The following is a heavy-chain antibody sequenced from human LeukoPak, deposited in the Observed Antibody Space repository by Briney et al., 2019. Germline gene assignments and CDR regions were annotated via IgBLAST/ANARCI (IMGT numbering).Heavy chain of an antibody. V-gene: IGHV4-38-2*02. Sequence: SETLSLTCTVSGYSISSGYYWGWIRQPPGKGLKWIGSISHSGSTYYNPSLKSRVTISVDTSKNQFSLKLSSLTAADTAVYYCARGDYVWGSYRSILFDYWGQGTLVTVSS. CDR1: GYSISSGYY. J-gene: IGHJ4*02. D-gene: IGHD3-16*02. CDR3: ARGDYVWGSYRSILFDY. CDR2: ISHSGST.